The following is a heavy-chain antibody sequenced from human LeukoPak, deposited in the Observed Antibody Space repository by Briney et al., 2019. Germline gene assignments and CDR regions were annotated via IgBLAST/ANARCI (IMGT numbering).Heavy chain of an antibody. CDR2: ITSSSSTI. J-gene: IGHJ4*02. D-gene: IGHD4-17*01. Sequence: GGSLRLSCAASGFTFSSYSMNWVRQAPGRGLEWVSYITSSSSTIYYADSVKGRFTISRDNAKNSLYLQMNSLRAEDTAVYYCARISTTVTPGIDYWGQGTLVTVSS. CDR1: GFTFSSYS. V-gene: IGHV3-48*01. CDR3: ARISTTVTPGIDY.